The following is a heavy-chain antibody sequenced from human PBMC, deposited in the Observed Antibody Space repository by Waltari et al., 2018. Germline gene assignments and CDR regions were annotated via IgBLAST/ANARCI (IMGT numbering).Heavy chain of an antibody. Sequence: QVQLQESGPGLVKPSETLSLTCTVSGGSMNGYFWHWIRQPPGKGLEWIGYIYYSGSTEYDPSLKSRVTISVDTSKNQFSLRLTSVTSADTAFYYCAREIYGGNSRPFDFWGQGALVTVSS. CDR1: GGSMNGYF. J-gene: IGHJ4*02. CDR3: AREIYGGNSRPFDF. V-gene: IGHV4-59*01. CDR2: IYYSGST. D-gene: IGHD2-21*02.